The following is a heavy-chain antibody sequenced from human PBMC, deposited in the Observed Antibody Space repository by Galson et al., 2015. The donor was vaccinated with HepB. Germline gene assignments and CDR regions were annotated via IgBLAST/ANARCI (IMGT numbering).Heavy chain of an antibody. Sequence: PALVKPTQTLTLTCTFSGFSLSTSGVGGGWIRQPPGKALEWLALIYWNDDKRYSPSLKSRLTITKDTSKNQVVLTMTNMDPVDTATYYCAHSSYDYVWGSYRMGYFDYWGQGTLVTVSS. J-gene: IGHJ4*02. CDR3: AHSSYDYVWGSYRMGYFDY. CDR1: GFSLSTSGVG. V-gene: IGHV2-5*01. D-gene: IGHD3-16*02. CDR2: IYWNDDK.